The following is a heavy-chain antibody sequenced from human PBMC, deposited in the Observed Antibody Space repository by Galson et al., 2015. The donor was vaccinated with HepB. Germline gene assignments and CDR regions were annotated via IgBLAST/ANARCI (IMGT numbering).Heavy chain of an antibody. Sequence: SVKVSCKASGGTFSSYAISWVRQAPGQGLEWMGGIIPIFGTANYARKFQGRVTITADESTSTAYMELSSLRSEDTAVYYCARVCSGGSCYSEVSYYYGMDVWGQGTTVTVSS. V-gene: IGHV1-69*13. CDR3: ARVCSGGSCYSEVSYYYGMDV. J-gene: IGHJ6*02. CDR2: IIPIFGTA. D-gene: IGHD2-15*01. CDR1: GGTFSSYA.